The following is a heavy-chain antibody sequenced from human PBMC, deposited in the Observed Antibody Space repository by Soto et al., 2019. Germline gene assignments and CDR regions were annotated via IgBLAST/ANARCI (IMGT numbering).Heavy chain of an antibody. CDR3: ARPTGWLDAFDI. J-gene: IGHJ3*02. CDR1: GGSISSYY. D-gene: IGHD6-19*01. CDR2: IYYSGST. V-gene: IGHV4-59*08. Sequence: SETLSLTCTVSGGSISSYYWSWIRQPPGKGLEWIGYIYYSGSTNYNPSLKSRVTISVDTSKNQFSLKLSSVTAADTAVYYCARPTGWLDAFDIWGQGTMVTV.